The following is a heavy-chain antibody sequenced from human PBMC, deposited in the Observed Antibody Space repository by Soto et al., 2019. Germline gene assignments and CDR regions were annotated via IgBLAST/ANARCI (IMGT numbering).Heavy chain of an antibody. CDR1: GFTFSSYA. V-gene: IGHV3-23*01. CDR2: ISGSGGST. D-gene: IGHD2-2*01. CDR3: AKDVFNLEELVGDYYYYGMDV. J-gene: IGHJ6*02. Sequence: GGSLRLSCAASGFTFSSYAMSWVRQAPGKGLEWVSAISGSGGSTYYADSVKGRFTISRDNSKNTLYLQMNSLRAEDTAVYYCAKDVFNLEELVGDYYYYGMDVWGQGTTVTVSS.